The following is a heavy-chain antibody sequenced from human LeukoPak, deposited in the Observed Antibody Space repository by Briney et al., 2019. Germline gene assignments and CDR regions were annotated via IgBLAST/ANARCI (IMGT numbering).Heavy chain of an antibody. Sequence: ASVKASCKASGYTFTNYAIHWVRQVPGHRFEWMGWVNAANGHTKYSPEFQDRITITRDTSATTAFLELSNLRSEDMALYYCARGRGPPNTNRDFYYYYYMDVWGTGTTVTVSS. CDR2: VNAANGHT. D-gene: IGHD3-10*01. V-gene: IGHV1-3*03. CDR1: GYTFTNYA. J-gene: IGHJ6*03. CDR3: ARGRGPPNTNRDFYYYYYMDV.